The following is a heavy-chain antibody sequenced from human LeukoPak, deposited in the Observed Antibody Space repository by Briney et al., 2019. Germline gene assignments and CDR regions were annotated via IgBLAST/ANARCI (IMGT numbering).Heavy chain of an antibody. CDR1: GFTFSSSA. D-gene: IGHD6-19*01. J-gene: IGHJ4*02. Sequence: GGSLRLSCAASGFTFSSSAMSWVRQAPGKGLEWVSAISNNGGYTYYADSVQGRFTISRDNSKNTLYLQMNSLRAEDTAVYYCARDFEGIAVAGTLDYWGQGTLVTVSS. CDR3: ARDFEGIAVAGTLDY. CDR2: ISNNGGYT. V-gene: IGHV3-23*01.